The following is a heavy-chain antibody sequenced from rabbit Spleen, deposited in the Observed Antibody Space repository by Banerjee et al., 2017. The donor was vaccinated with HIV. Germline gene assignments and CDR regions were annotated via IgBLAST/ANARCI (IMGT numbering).Heavy chain of an antibody. D-gene: IGHD4-2*01. Sequence: QSLEESGGGLVQPGGSLKLSCKASGFDFSSYGVSWVRQAPGKGLEWIGYIDPIFANTCYASWVNGRFTISSHNAQNTLYLQLNSLTVADTATYYCVRDLGYAGDTDHDYAYFNLWGPGTLVTVS. V-gene: IGHV1S7*01. CDR2: IDPIFANT. CDR1: GFDFSSYG. CDR3: VRDLGYAGDTDHDYAYFNL. J-gene: IGHJ4*01.